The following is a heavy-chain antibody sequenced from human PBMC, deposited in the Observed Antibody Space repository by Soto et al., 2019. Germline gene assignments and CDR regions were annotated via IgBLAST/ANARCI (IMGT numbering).Heavy chain of an antibody. J-gene: IGHJ4*02. V-gene: IGHV1-3*01. CDR1: GYTFTSYA. CDR2: INPGNGNR. Sequence: ASVKVSCKASGYTFTSYAMHWVRQAPGQRLEWMGWINPGNGNRKYSLKFQGRVTITADESTNTAYMELKYLRSEDTAVYFCAREVDPYYGGNSLSLDYWGQGTLVTVSS. CDR3: AREVDPYYGGNSLSLDY. D-gene: IGHD4-17*01.